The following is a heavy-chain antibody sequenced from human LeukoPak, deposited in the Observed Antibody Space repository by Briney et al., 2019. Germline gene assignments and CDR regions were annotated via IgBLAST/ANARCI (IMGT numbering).Heavy chain of an antibody. J-gene: IGHJ4*02. CDR1: GFTFSSYS. CDR2: ISSSSSYI. V-gene: IGHV3-21*01. CDR3: ARDPSRSGWYFQGKFGY. D-gene: IGHD6-13*01. Sequence: PGGSLRLSCAASGFTFSSYSMNWVRRAPGKGLEWVSSISSSSSYIYYADSVKGRFTISRDNAKNSLYLQMNSLRAEDTAVYYCARDPSRSGWYFQGKFGYWGQGTLVTVSP.